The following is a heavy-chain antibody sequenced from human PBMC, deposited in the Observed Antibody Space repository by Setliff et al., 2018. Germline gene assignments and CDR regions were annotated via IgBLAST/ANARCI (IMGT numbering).Heavy chain of an antibody. CDR3: VRSGKFGMRFWFDQ. CDR1: GNRFTDYN. CDR2: INPDSGDT. J-gene: IGHJ5*02. V-gene: IGHV1-2*02. Sequence: ASVKASCKASGNRFTDYNVHWVRQAPGQGLEWMGWINPDSGDTHSAQKFQGRVTMTRDTSINTAYMELGSLTSDDTAFYYCVRSGKFGMRFWFDQWGQGTLVTVSS. D-gene: IGHD1-26*01.